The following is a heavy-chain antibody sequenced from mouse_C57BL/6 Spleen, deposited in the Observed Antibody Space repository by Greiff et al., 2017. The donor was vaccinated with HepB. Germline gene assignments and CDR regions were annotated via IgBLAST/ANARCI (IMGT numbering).Heavy chain of an antibody. V-gene: IGHV5-17*01. CDR2: ISSGSSTI. CDR3: ARSTGTRRAWFAY. D-gene: IGHD4-1*01. CDR1: GFTFSDYG. Sequence: EVQGVESGGGLVKPGGSLKLSCAASGFTFSDYGMHWVRQAPEKGLEWVAYISSGSSTIYYADTVKGRFTISRDNAKNTLFLQMTSLRSEDTAMYYCARSTGTRRAWFAYWGQGTLVTVSA. J-gene: IGHJ3*01.